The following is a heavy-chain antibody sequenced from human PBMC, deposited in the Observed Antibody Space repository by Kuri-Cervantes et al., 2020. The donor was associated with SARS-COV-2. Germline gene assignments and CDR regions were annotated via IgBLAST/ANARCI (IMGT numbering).Heavy chain of an antibody. CDR1: GYTFTGYY. Sequence: ASVKVSCKASGYTFTGYYMHWVRQAPGQGLEWMGWINPNSGGTNYAQKFQGRVTMTRDTSISTAYMELSRLRSDDTAVYYCARNMVRGPPWAFDIWGQGTMVTVSS. D-gene: IGHD3-10*01. V-gene: IGHV1-2*02. CDR3: ARNMVRGPPWAFDI. J-gene: IGHJ3*02. CDR2: INPNSGGT.